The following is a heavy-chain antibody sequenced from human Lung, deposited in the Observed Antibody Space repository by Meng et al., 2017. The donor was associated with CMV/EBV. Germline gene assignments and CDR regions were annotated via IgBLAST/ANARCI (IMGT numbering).Heavy chain of an antibody. Sequence: VRLQGPGPGLVKPSQTLSLTCTVSGGSISSGDYYWSWIRQPPGKGLEWIGYIYYSGSTYYNPSLKSRVTISVDTSKNQFSLKLSSVTAADTAVYYCARDRTTGRYFDYWGQGTLVTVSS. CDR1: GGSISSGDYY. CDR2: IYYSGST. CDR3: ARDRTTGRYFDY. V-gene: IGHV4-30-4*01. J-gene: IGHJ4*02. D-gene: IGHD4-11*01.